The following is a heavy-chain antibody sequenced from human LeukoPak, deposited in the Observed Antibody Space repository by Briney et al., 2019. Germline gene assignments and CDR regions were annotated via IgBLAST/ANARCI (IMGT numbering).Heavy chain of an antibody. V-gene: IGHV3-43D*03. CDR2: ISRDVGST. J-gene: IGHJ6*03. CDR1: ALTSDDYA. CDR3: AKDARSSSWSLEYYYYYYMDV. Sequence: GGSLTLSCAASALTSDDYAIHCVRQPPGRGLEWVSLISRDVGSTYYADSVKGRFTISRDNSKNSLYLQMNSLRAEDTALYYCAKDARSSSWSLEYYYYYYMDVWGKGTTVTVSS. D-gene: IGHD6-13*01.